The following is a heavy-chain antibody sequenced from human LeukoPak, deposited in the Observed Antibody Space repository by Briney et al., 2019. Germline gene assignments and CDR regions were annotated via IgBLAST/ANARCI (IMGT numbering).Heavy chain of an antibody. J-gene: IGHJ6*04. D-gene: IGHD3-10*02. CDR2: IPYDGSNK. CDR3: AELGITMIGGV. Sequence: QPGRSLRLSCAASGFTFSTYAMHWVRQAPGKGLEWVAVIPYDGSNKYYADSVKGRFTISRDNAKNSLYLQMNSLRAEDTAVYYCAELGITMIGGVWGKGTTVTISS. CDR1: GFTFSTYA. V-gene: IGHV3-30*04.